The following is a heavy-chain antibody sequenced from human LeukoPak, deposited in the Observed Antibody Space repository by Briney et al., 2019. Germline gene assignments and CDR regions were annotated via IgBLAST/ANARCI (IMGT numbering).Heavy chain of an antibody. J-gene: IGHJ5*02. CDR3: ARRLTQYDCFDP. V-gene: IGHV6-1*01. CDR2: TYYRSTWYN. D-gene: IGHD2-2*01. Sequence: SQTLSLTCAISGDSVSSDSVTWNWIRQSPSRGLEWLGRTYYRSTWYNDYAVSVRGRITVNPDTSKNQFSLHLNSVTPEDTAVYYCARRLTQYDCFDPWGQGIPVTVSS. CDR1: GDSVSSDSVT.